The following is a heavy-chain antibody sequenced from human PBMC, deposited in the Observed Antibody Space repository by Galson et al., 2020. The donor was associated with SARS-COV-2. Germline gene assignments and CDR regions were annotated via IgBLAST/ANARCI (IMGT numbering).Heavy chain of an antibody. CDR1: GGSFSGYY. V-gene: IGHV4-34*01. Sequence: SESLSITCAVYGGSFSGYYWSWIRQPPGKGLEWIGEINHSGRTNYNPSLKSRVTIAVDTSKNQFSLKLSSVTAADTAVYYCAGDYYGSGSFHWGQGTLVTVSS. D-gene: IGHD3-10*01. CDR2: INHSGRT. J-gene: IGHJ4*02. CDR3: AGDYYGSGSFH.